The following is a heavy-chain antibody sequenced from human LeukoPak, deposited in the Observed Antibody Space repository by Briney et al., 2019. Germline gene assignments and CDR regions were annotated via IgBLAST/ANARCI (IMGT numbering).Heavy chain of an antibody. Sequence: GGSLRLSCAASGFTFSAYWMHWIRQAPGKGLEWVANINQDGSIKYYVDSVKGRFTISRDNAKNSLYLQMNSLRAEDTAVYYCARIGYSSSCTDYWGQGTLVTVSS. V-gene: IGHV3-7*01. D-gene: IGHD6-13*01. CDR3: ARIGYSSSCTDY. J-gene: IGHJ4*02. CDR2: INQDGSIK. CDR1: GFTFSAYW.